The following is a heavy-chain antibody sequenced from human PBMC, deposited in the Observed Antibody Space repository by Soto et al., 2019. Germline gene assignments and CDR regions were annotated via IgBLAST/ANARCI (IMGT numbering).Heavy chain of an antibody. J-gene: IGHJ5*02. V-gene: IGHV1-46*01. CDR3: ARDGCSTNTCNGGGNGFEH. D-gene: IGHD2-2*01. CDR2: INPRGGST. Sequence: GASVKVSCKASGYIFTTYHMHWVRRAPGQGLEWMGIINPRGGSTSYAQKFRGRVTMTRDTSTSTVYMDLSSLRSEDTAVYYCARDGCSTNTCNGGGNGFEHWGQGTQVTVTS. CDR1: GYIFTTYH.